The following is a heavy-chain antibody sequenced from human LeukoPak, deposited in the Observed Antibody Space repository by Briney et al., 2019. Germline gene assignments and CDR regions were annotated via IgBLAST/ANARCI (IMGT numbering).Heavy chain of an antibody. CDR1: GGTFSSYA. V-gene: IGHV1-69*01. CDR2: IIPIFGTA. CDR3: ARGGDTMVRGVIISSWFDP. D-gene: IGHD3-10*01. Sequence: GSSVKVSCKASGGTFSSYAISWVRQAPGQGLEWMGGIIPIFGTANYAQKFQGRVTITADESTSTAYMELSSLRSEDTAVYYCARGGDTMVRGVIISSWFDPWGQGTLVTVS. J-gene: IGHJ5*02.